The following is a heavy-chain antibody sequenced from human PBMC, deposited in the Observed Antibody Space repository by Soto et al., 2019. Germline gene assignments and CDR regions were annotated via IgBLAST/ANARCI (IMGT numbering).Heavy chain of an antibody. D-gene: IGHD1-20*01. Sequence: QEQMVESGGGVVQAGRSLRLSCVATGRTFSHFGMHWVRQATGKGLEWVAVISDDGSNTYYADSVEGRFTISRDNAEHTLFRHVNSLRTEDTAVYYCANYKRVGGNSFSFDIWGQGTMVTFSS. CDR1: GRTFSHFG. CDR2: ISDDGSNT. CDR3: ANYKRVGGNSFSFDI. V-gene: IGHV3-30*18. J-gene: IGHJ4*02.